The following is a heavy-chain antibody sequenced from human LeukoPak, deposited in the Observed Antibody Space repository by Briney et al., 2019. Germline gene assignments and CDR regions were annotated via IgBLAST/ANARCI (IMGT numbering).Heavy chain of an antibody. CDR1: GYSFTSYW. CDR2: IYPGDSDT. Sequence: PGESLKISCQGSGYSFTSYWIGWVRQMPGKGLEWMGIIYPGDSDTRYSPSFQGQVTISADKSISTAYLQWSSLKASDTAMYYCARRRYCSSTSCSTSGFDPWGQGTLVTVSS. CDR3: ARRRYCSSTSCSTSGFDP. D-gene: IGHD2-2*01. V-gene: IGHV5-51*01. J-gene: IGHJ5*02.